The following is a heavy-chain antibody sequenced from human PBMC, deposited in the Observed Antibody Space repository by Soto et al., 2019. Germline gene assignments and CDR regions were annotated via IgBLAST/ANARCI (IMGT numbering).Heavy chain of an antibody. CDR2: ISPYDDNT. Sequence: QVQLVQSGSEVKKPGASVKVSCKASGYSFNSYGISWVRQAPGQGLEWLGWISPYDDNTNYAQSLQGRVTMTTDTSTRTACKELRSLRSDVTAVYYCASGLYYDSSISLNYLYYGLHARGERTTITVST. D-gene: IGHD3-22*01. V-gene: IGHV1-18*01. J-gene: IGHJ6*04. CDR1: GYSFNSYG. CDR3: ASGLYYDSSISLNYLYYGLHA.